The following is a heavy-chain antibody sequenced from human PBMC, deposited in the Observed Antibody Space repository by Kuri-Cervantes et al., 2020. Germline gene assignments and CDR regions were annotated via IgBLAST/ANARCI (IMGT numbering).Heavy chain of an antibody. J-gene: IGHJ4*02. CDR2: ISSSSSYI. V-gene: IGHV3-21*01. D-gene: IGHD3-22*01. Sequence: GESLKISCAASGFTFSSYSMNWVRQAPGKGLEWVSSISSSSSYIYYADSVKGRFTISRDNAKNSLYLQMNSLRAEDTVVYYCARDMTNYYDSRYYFDYWGQGTLVTVSS. CDR3: ARDMTNYYDSRYYFDY. CDR1: GFTFSSYS.